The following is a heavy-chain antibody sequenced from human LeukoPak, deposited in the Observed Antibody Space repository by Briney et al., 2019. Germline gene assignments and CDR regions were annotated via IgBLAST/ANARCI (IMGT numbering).Heavy chain of an antibody. V-gene: IGHV3-48*02. CDR3: AREGVSSTSGDYYYYGMDV. CDR2: ISSSSSTI. Sequence: GGSLRLSCAASGFTFRSYSMNWVRQAPGKGLEWVSYISSSSSTIYYADSVKGRFTISRDNAKNSLHLQMNSLRDEDTAVYYCAREGVSSTSGDYYYYGMDVWGQGTTVTVSS. J-gene: IGHJ6*02. CDR1: GFTFRSYS. D-gene: IGHD2-2*01.